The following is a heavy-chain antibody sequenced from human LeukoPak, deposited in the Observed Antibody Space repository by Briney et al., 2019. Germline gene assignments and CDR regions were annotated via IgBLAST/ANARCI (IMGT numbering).Heavy chain of an antibody. CDR2: IYYSGST. Sequence: PSETLSLTCAVYGGSFSGYYWSWIRQHPGKGLEWIGYIYYSGSTYYNPSLKSRVTISVDTSKNQFSLKLSSVTAADTAVYYCARTGYSSSWPYFDYWGQGTLVTVSS. CDR3: ARTGYSSSWPYFDY. V-gene: IGHV4-31*11. CDR1: GGSFSGYY. D-gene: IGHD6-13*01. J-gene: IGHJ4*02.